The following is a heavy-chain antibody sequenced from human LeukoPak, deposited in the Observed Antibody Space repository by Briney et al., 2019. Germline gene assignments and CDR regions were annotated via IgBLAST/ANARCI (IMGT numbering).Heavy chain of an antibody. V-gene: IGHV1-69*13. CDR3: ARGPLYDSSGYYYELDY. CDR1: GYTFINYG. Sequence: GASVKVSCKASGYTFINYGFTWVRQAPGQGLEWMGGIIPIFGTANYAQKFQGRVTITADESTSTAYMELSSLRSEDTAVYYCARGPLYDSSGYYYELDYWGQGTLVTVSS. J-gene: IGHJ4*02. D-gene: IGHD3-22*01. CDR2: IIPIFGTA.